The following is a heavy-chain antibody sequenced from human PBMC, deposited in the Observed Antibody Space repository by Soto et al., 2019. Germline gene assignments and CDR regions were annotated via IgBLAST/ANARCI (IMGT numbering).Heavy chain of an antibody. CDR2: IYYSGNN. CDR1: GDSISSGDYF. D-gene: IGHD3-22*01. CDR3: ARARHSAYYPNWLDP. Sequence: QVQLQESGPGLVEPSQTLSLTCLVSGDSISSGDYFWSWIRQPPGKDLEWIGYIYYSGNNYYNPSLKTRLTLSTDLSNTRYTLELSSVTAADTAVYYCARARHSAYYPNWLDPWGPGTLVTVSS. J-gene: IGHJ5*02. V-gene: IGHV4-30-4*01.